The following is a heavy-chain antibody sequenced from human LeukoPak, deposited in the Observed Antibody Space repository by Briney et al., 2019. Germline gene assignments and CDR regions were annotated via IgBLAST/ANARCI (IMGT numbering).Heavy chain of an antibody. V-gene: IGHV4-34*01. CDR1: GGSFSGYY. J-gene: IGHJ5*02. CDR3: ARGTTVTYNWFDP. D-gene: IGHD4-11*01. Sequence: PSETLSLTCAVYGGSFSGYYLSWIRQPPGKGLEWIGEINHSGSTNYNPSLKSRVTISVDTSKNQFSLKLSSVTAADTAVYYCARGTTVTYNWFDPWGQGTLVTVSS. CDR2: INHSGST.